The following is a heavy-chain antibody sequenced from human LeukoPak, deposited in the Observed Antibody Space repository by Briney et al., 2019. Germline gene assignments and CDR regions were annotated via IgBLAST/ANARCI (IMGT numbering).Heavy chain of an antibody. Sequence: GGSLRLSCAASGFTFSSYSMSWVRQAPGRGLEWVSSISTSSTHLLYADSAKGRFTISRDNAKNLLFLQLNSLRAEDTAVYFCSRDVDGSGNYGFDYWGQGALVTVSS. V-gene: IGHV3-21*06. CDR3: SRDVDGSGNYGFDY. CDR2: ISTSSTHL. D-gene: IGHD3-10*01. CDR1: GFTFSSYS. J-gene: IGHJ4*02.